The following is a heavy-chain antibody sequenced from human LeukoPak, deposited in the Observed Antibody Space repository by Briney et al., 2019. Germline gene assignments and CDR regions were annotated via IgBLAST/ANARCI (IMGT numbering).Heavy chain of an antibody. CDR1: GFTFSSYW. D-gene: IGHD3-22*01. CDR2: TNSDGSST. Sequence: PGGSLRLSCAASGFTFSSYWMHWVRQAPGRGLVWVSRTNSDGSSTSYADSVKGRFTISRDNAKNTLYLQMNSLRAEDTAVYYCAKDQAPYYYDSSGYSLADYFDYWGQGTLVTVSS. J-gene: IGHJ4*02. CDR3: AKDQAPYYYDSSGYSLADYFDY. V-gene: IGHV3-74*01.